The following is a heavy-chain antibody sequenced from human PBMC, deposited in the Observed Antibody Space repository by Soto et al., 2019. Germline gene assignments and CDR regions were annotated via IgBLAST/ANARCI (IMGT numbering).Heavy chain of an antibody. Sequence: EVQLVESGGGLVQPGGSLRLSCAGSGFTFNSHEMTWVRQAPGKGLEWISSISSSGGSIYYADSVKVRFTVSRDNAKNSLYLQMNSLRAEDTAVYYCARSWGLFCSSSRCYSPWFDPWCRGTLVTVSS. V-gene: IGHV3-48*03. CDR3: ARSWGLFCSSSRCYSPWFDP. CDR2: ISSSGGSI. D-gene: IGHD2-2*02. J-gene: IGHJ5*02. CDR1: GFTFNSHE.